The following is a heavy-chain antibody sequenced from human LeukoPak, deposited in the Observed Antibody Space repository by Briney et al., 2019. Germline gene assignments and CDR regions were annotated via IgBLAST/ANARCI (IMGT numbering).Heavy chain of an antibody. V-gene: IGHV3-7*01. J-gene: IGHJ5*02. Sequence: GGSLRLSCAASGFPFSGYWMDWVRQAPGKGMEWVANIKEDGSDQYFADSVKGRFTISRDNAKNSLYLEMSSLRAEDTAVYYCARGGRITIFGVVIMRVNWFDPWGQGTLVTVSS. CDR3: ARGGRITIFGVVIMRVNWFDP. CDR1: GFPFSGYW. D-gene: IGHD3-3*01. CDR2: IKEDGSDQ.